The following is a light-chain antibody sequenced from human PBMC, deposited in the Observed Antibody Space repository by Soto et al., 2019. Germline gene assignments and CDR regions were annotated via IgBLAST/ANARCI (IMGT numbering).Light chain of an antibody. CDR1: QSVSSN. J-gene: IGKJ1*01. CDR3: QQYNDWPPWT. Sequence: EIVMTQSPATLSVSPGERATLSCRASQSVSSNLACYQQKPGQAPRLLIYGASTRATGIPARFSGTGSGTEFTLTISSLQSEDFAVYSCQQYNDWPPWTFGQGTKVEIK. V-gene: IGKV3-15*01. CDR2: GAS.